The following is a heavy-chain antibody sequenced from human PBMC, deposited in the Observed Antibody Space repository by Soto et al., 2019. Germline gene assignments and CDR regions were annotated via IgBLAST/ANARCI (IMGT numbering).Heavy chain of an antibody. D-gene: IGHD2-2*01. J-gene: IGHJ5*02. Sequence: LETLCLTCTVSGGSIGSYDGSWIRQPPGKGLEWIGYIYYSGSTNYNPSLKSRVTISVDTSKNQFSLKLSSVTAADTAVYYCARSTIVVVPAASYWFDPWGQGTLVTVSS. V-gene: IGHV4-59*08. CDR1: GGSIGSYD. CDR3: ARSTIVVVPAASYWFDP. CDR2: IYYSGST.